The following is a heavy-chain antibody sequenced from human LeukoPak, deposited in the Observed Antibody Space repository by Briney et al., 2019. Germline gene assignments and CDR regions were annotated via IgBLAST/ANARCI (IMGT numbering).Heavy chain of an antibody. J-gene: IGHJ5*02. CDR3: ARGGTICSGGDCYLNWLGP. D-gene: IGHD2-21*02. Sequence: ASVKVSCKASGYTFSDYYIHWVRQAPGQGLEWMGWINPNSGGTNYAQKFQGRVTMTRDTSISTAYMDLDRLTSDDTAVYYCARGGTICSGGDCYLNWLGPWGQGTLVTVSS. CDR1: GYTFSDYY. V-gene: IGHV1-2*02. CDR2: INPNSGGT.